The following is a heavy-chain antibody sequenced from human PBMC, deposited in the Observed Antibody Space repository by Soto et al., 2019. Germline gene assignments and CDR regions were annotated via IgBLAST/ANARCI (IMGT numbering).Heavy chain of an antibody. CDR1: GFTFSNYN. CDR3: ARNNFPDYYYGMDV. J-gene: IGHJ6*02. Sequence: GGSLRLSCAASGFTFSNYNMNWVRQAPGEGLEWVSYITSRSSVRSDADSVKGRFTISRDDAKKSVYLQVNSLRDEDTAVYYCARNNFPDYYYGMDVWGQGTTVTVSS. V-gene: IGHV3-48*02. CDR2: ITSRSSVR. D-gene: IGHD1-20*01.